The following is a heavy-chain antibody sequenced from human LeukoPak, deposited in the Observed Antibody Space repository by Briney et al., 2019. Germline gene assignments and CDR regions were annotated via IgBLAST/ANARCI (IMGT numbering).Heavy chain of an antibody. D-gene: IGHD1-26*01. J-gene: IGHJ4*02. V-gene: IGHV3-48*01. CDR1: GFTFSNYR. CDR2: ISSSSSTR. CDR3: ARVRGSSPLVDY. Sequence: GGSLRLSCAASGFTFSNYRMNWVRQAPGKVLEWVSYISSSSSTRYYADSVKGRFTSSRDNDKNSLDLQMNSLRAEDTSVYYCARVRGSSPLVDYWGQGTLVTVSS.